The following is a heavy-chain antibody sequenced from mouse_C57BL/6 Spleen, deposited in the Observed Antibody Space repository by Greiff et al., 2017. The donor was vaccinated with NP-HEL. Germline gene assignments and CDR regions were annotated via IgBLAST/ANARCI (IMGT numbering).Heavy chain of an antibody. CDR3: ARGDSSYWYFDV. V-gene: IGHV1-80*01. D-gene: IGHD1-1*01. CDR1: GYAFSSYW. Sequence: VKLVESGAELVKPGASVKISCKASGYAFSSYWMNWVKQRPGKGLEWIGQIYPGDGDTNYNGKFKGKATLTADKSSSTAYMQLSSLTSEDSAVYFCARGDSSYWYFDVWGTGTTVTVSS. J-gene: IGHJ1*03. CDR2: IYPGDGDT.